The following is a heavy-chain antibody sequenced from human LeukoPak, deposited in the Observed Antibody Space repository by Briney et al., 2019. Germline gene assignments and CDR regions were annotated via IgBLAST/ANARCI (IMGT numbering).Heavy chain of an antibody. CDR1: GGSFSGHY. CDR3: AKNNWFDP. Sequence: SETLSLTCAVSGGSFSGHYWSWIRQPPGKGLEWIGEINDSGITNYNPSLKSRVTISADTSKNQFSLKLGSVAAADTAVYYCAKNNWFDPWGQGTLVTVSS. CDR2: INDSGIT. V-gene: IGHV4-34*01. J-gene: IGHJ5*02.